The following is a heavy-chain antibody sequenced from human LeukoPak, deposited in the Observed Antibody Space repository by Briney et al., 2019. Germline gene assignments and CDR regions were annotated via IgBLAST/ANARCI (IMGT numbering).Heavy chain of an antibody. D-gene: IGHD4-17*01. J-gene: IGHJ5*02. CDR3: ARDRESVTTYASYFDP. V-gene: IGHV3-21*01. CDR1: GFTFSSYE. Sequence: PGGSLRLSCAASGFTFSSYEMNWVRQAPGKGLEWVSSISTSSSYIYYADSVKGRFTISRDNAKNSLYLQMNSLRAEDTAVYYCARDRESVTTYASYFDPWGQGTLVTVSS. CDR2: ISTSSSYI.